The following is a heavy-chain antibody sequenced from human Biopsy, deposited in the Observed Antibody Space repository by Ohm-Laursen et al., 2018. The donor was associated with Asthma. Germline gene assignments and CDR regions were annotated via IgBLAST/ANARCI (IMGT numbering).Heavy chain of an antibody. J-gene: IGHJ3*02. CDR1: GDSLSNYA. Sequence: SSVKVSCKASGDSLSNYAIHWVRQAPGHSLEWMGWINAANGNTKYSQKFQGRLTISRDTSASTAYMDLSSLRSEDTAVYYCARTYFDFLTGQVHDAFAMWGQGTMVTVSS. D-gene: IGHD3-9*01. CDR2: INAANGNT. V-gene: IGHV1-3*01. CDR3: ARTYFDFLTGQVHDAFAM.